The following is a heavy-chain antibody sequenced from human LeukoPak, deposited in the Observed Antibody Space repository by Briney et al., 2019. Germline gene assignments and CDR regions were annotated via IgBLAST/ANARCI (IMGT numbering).Heavy chain of an antibody. CDR2: IYPGDSDT. Sequence: GGPLEISCKGSGSRFTSYWIGWVRQLPGKGREGMGIIYPGDSDTRYSPSFQGPFTISADKSISTAYLQWSSLKASDTAMYYCARHLGASRDAFDIWGQGTMVTVSS. V-gene: IGHV5-51*01. D-gene: IGHD1-26*01. J-gene: IGHJ3*02. CDR1: GSRFTSYW. CDR3: ARHLGASRDAFDI.